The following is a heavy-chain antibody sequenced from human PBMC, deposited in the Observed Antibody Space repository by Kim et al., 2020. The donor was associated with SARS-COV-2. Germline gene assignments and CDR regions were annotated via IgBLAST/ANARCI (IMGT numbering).Heavy chain of an antibody. J-gene: IGHJ4*02. V-gene: IGHV3-30*07. D-gene: IGHD3-3*01. Sequence: SVKGRFTISSDNSKSPLYLQMNNLRAEDTAVYYCAVEGYDFWSGYYTLAYWGQGTLVTVSS. CDR3: AVEGYDFWSGYYTLAY.